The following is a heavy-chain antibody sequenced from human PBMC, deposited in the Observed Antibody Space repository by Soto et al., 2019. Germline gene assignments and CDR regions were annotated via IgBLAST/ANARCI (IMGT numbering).Heavy chain of an antibody. V-gene: IGHV4-31*03. J-gene: IGHJ4*02. CDR2: IHYRGGT. D-gene: IGHD5-12*01. CDR3: AGDRSGYGRWYF. Sequence: QVQLQESGPGLVKPSQTLSLTCTVSGGSISTDGYYWSWIRQHPGKGLEWIGYIHYRGGTTYNPSLRSRITLSVDPSKNQFSLNLSSVTASYTAVYYCAGDRSGYGRWYFWGQGNPVNVSS. CDR1: GGSISTDGYY.